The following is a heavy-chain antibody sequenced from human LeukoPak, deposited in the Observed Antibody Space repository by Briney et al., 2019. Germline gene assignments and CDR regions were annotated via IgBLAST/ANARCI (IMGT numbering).Heavy chain of an antibody. CDR1: GFTVGTNY. D-gene: IGHD3/OR15-3a*01. J-gene: IGHJ6*02. Sequence: PGGSLRLSCVASGFTVGTNYMNWVRQAPGKGLEWVSIIYRGGSTYHADSVKGRFTISRDNSKNTLYLQMNSLRAEDTAVYYCERILGQGPVYYHGMDVWGQGTTVTVSS. CDR3: ERILGQGPVYYHGMDV. V-gene: IGHV3-53*01. CDR2: IYRGGST.